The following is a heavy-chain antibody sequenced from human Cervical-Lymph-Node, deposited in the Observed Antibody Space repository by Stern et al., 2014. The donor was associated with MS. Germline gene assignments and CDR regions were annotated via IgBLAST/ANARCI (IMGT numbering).Heavy chain of an antibody. CDR2: IYTSGST. CDR3: ARDYTTVTTYWFDP. CDR1: GGSISSGSYY. D-gene: IGHD4-17*01. V-gene: IGHV4-61*02. J-gene: IGHJ5*02. Sequence: QVQLQESGPGLVKPSQTLSLTCTVSGGSISSGSYYWSWIRQPAGKGLEWIGRIYTSGSTNYNPSLKSRVTISVDTSKNQFSLKLISVTAADTAVYYCARDYTTVTTYWFDPWGQGTLVTVSS.